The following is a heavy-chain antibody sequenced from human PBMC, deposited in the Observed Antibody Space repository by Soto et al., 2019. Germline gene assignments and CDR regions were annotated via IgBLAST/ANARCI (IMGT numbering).Heavy chain of an antibody. CDR2: IYPGDSDT. CDR3: ARRGYCSSTSCYNWFDP. CDR1: GYSFTSYW. Sequence: GESLKISCKGSGYSFTSYWIGWVRQMPGKGLEWMGIIYPGDSDTRYSPSFQGQVTISADKSISTAYLQWSSLKASDTAMYYCARRGYCSSTSCYNWFDPWGQGTLVTVSS. J-gene: IGHJ5*02. D-gene: IGHD2-2*01. V-gene: IGHV5-51*01.